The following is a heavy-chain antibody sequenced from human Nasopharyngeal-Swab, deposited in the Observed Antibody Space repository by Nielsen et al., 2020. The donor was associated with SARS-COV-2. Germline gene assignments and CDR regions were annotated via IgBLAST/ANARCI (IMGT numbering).Heavy chain of an antibody. D-gene: IGHD3-22*01. Sequence: WIRQPPGKGLEWIGEINHSGSTNYNPSLKSRVTISVDTSKNQFSLKQSSVTAADTAVYYCANRVYYYDSSGYRQTALFDYWGQGTLVTVSS. CDR3: ANRVYYYDSSGYRQTALFDY. V-gene: IGHV4-34*01. CDR2: INHSGST. J-gene: IGHJ4*02.